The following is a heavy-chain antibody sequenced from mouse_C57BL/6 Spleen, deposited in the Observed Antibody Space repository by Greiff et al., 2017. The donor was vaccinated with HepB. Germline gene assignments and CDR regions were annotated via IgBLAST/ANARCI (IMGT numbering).Heavy chain of an antibody. CDR2: IYPGDGDT. D-gene: IGHD2-4*01. CDR1: GYAFSSSW. CDR3: ASRIYYDYGGYFDV. J-gene: IGHJ1*03. V-gene: IGHV1-82*01. Sequence: QVQLQQSGPELVKPGASVKISCKASGYAFSSSWMNWVKQRPGKGLEWIGRIYPGDGDTNYNGKFKGKATLTADKSSSTAYMQLSSLTSEDSAVYFCASRIYYDYGGYFDVWGTGTTVTVSS.